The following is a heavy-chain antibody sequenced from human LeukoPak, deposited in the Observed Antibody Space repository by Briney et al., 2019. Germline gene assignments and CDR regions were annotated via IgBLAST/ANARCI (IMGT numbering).Heavy chain of an antibody. Sequence: GRSLRLYCAASGFTFSSYGMHWVRQAPGKGLEWVAVIWYDGSNKYYADSVKGRFTISRDNSKNTLYLQMNSLRAEDTAVYYCARGGSSGWYYYYGMDVWGQGTTVTVSS. J-gene: IGHJ6*02. D-gene: IGHD6-19*01. CDR1: GFTFSSYG. CDR2: IWYDGSNK. V-gene: IGHV3-33*01. CDR3: ARGGSSGWYYYYGMDV.